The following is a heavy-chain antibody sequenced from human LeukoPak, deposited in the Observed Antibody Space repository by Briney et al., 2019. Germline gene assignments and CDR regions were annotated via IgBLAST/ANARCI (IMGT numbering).Heavy chain of an antibody. D-gene: IGHD4-17*01. V-gene: IGHV3-48*01. CDR3: ARDYGDYATSYYYYYMDV. J-gene: IGHJ6*03. Sequence: GGSLRLSCAASGFTFSSYSMNWVRQAPGKGLEWVSYISSSSSTIYYADSVEGRFTISRDNAKNSLYLQMNSLRAEDTAVYYCARDYGDYATSYYYYYMDVWGKGTTVTVSS. CDR2: ISSSSSTI. CDR1: GFTFSSYS.